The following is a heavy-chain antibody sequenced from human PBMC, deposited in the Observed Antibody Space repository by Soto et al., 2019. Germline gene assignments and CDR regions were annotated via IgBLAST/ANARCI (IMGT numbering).Heavy chain of an antibody. CDR1: GYTFTSYA. Sequence: QVQLVQSGAEVKKPGASVKVSCKASGYTFTSYAMHWVRQAPGQRLEWMGWINAGNGNTKYSQKFQGRVTITRDTSASTAYMELSSLRSEDTAVYYCAICSGWYGVFDYWGQGTLVTVSS. CDR3: AICSGWYGVFDY. D-gene: IGHD6-19*01. V-gene: IGHV1-3*01. J-gene: IGHJ4*02. CDR2: INAGNGNT.